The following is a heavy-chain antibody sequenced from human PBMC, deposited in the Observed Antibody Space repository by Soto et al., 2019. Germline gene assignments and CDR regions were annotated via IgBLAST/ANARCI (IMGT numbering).Heavy chain of an antibody. CDR3: ARSLAWSGYYSSYYYYGMDV. Sequence: PSETLSLTCTVSGGSISSYYWSWTRQPAGKGLEWIGRIYTSGSTNYNPSLKSRVTMSVDTSKNQFSLKLSSVTAADTAVYYCARSLAWSGYYSSYYYYGMDVWGQGTTVTVSS. J-gene: IGHJ6*02. V-gene: IGHV4-4*07. D-gene: IGHD3-3*01. CDR2: IYTSGST. CDR1: GGSISSYY.